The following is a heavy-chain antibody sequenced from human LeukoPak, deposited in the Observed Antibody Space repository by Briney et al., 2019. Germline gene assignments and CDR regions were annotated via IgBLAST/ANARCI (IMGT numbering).Heavy chain of an antibody. D-gene: IGHD3-10*01. V-gene: IGHV1-18*01. CDR2: ISAYNGNT. CDR1: GYTFTSYG. J-gene: IGHJ4*02. Sequence: ASVKVSCKASGYTFTSYGITWVRQAPGQGLEWMGRISAYNGNTNYAQKLQGRVTMTTDTSTSTAYMELRSLRSDDTAVYYCARVFVRGVIITRFDYWGQGTLVTVSS. CDR3: ARVFVRGVIITRFDY.